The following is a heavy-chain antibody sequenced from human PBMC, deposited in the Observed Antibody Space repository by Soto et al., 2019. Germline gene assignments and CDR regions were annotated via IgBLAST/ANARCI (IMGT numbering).Heavy chain of an antibody. J-gene: IGHJ3*02. CDR2: IYYSGST. Sequence: QVQLQESVPGLVKPSQTLSLTCTVSGGSISSGGYYWSWIRQHPGKGLEWIGYIYYSGSTYYNPSLKSRVTISVYMSKNQFYLKLSSVTAADTAVYYCARGLRWPYDAFDIWGQGTMVTVSS. CDR1: GGSISSGGYY. V-gene: IGHV4-31*03. CDR3: ARGLRWPYDAFDI. D-gene: IGHD4-17*01.